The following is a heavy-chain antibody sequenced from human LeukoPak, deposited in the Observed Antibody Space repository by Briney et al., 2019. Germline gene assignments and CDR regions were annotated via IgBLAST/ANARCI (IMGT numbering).Heavy chain of an antibody. CDR1: GGSIRSSYYY. Sequence: SETLSLTCTVSGGSIRSSYYYWGWIRQPPGKGLEWIGSIYDSGSTYYNPSLKSRVTISVDTSKNQFSLKLSSVTAADTAVYYCASYYYDSSGYLSPFDYWGQGTLVTVSS. CDR3: ASYYYDSSGYLSPFDY. D-gene: IGHD3-22*01. V-gene: IGHV4-39*07. CDR2: IYDSGST. J-gene: IGHJ4*02.